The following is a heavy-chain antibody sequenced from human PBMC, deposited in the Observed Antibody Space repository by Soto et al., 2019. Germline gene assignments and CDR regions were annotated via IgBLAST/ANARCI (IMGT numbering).Heavy chain of an antibody. V-gene: IGHV1-69*13. D-gene: IGHD2-21*01. CDR2: IIPIFGTA. CDR3: ARDHSISSSGAWWLDP. J-gene: IGHJ5*02. CDR1: GGTFSSYA. Sequence: GASVKVSCKASGGTFSSYAISWVRQAPGQGLEWMGGIIPIFGTANYAQKFQGRVTITADESTSTAYMELNSLAPGDTAVYYCARDHSISSSGAWWLDPWGQGTLVTVSS.